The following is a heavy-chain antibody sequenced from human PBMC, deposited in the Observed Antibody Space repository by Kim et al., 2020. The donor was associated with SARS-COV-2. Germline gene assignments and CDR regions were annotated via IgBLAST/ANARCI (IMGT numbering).Heavy chain of an antibody. CDR2: IGTTAVHI. J-gene: IGHJ5*02. V-gene: IGHV3-21*01. Sequence: GGSLRLSCAASGFTFDSYVMTWVRQAPGKGLEWVSSIGTTAVHIDYADSVKGRFTISRDNAKNSLFLQMDSLRVEDTALFYCARDEGAYLAHSWFDPWGQGTLVTVSS. D-gene: IGHD2-21*01. CDR3: ARDEGAYLAHSWFDP. CDR1: GFTFDSYV.